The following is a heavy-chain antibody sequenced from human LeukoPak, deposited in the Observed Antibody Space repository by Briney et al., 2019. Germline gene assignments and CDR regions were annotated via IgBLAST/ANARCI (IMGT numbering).Heavy chain of an antibody. D-gene: IGHD1-7*01. Sequence: ASVKVSCKASGYTFTGYYMHWVRQAPGQGLEWMGWINPNSGGTNYAQKFQGRVTMTRDTSISTAYMELSRLRSDDTAVYYCARNSDNWNYPYYYYGMDVWGQGTTVTVSS. CDR1: GYTFTGYY. J-gene: IGHJ6*02. CDR2: INPNSGGT. V-gene: IGHV1-2*02. CDR3: ARNSDNWNYPYYYYGMDV.